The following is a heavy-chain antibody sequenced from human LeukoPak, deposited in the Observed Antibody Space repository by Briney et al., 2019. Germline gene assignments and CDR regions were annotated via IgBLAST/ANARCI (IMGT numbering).Heavy chain of an antibody. CDR2: ISWDGDST. Sequence: PGGSLRLSCAASGFTFDDYAMHWVRQAPGKGLECVSLISWDGDSTYYSDSVKGRFTISRDNNKNFLYLQMNSLRTEDTALYYCATAPYDSIGIFDYWGQGTLVTVSS. J-gene: IGHJ4*02. CDR3: ATAPYDSIGIFDY. V-gene: IGHV3-43D*03. CDR1: GFTFDDYA. D-gene: IGHD3-22*01.